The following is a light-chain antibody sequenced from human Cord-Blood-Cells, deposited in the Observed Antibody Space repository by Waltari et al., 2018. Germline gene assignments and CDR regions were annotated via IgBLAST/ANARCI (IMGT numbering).Light chain of an antibody. V-gene: IGKV1-39*01. Sequence: DIQMTQSPSSLSASVGDRVTITCRASQSISSYLNWYQQKPGKAPKLLIYAASSLQSWVPSRFSGSGSGTDFTLTISSLQPEDFATYYCQHSYSTPWTFGQGTKVEIK. CDR1: QSISSY. CDR3: QHSYSTPWT. CDR2: AAS. J-gene: IGKJ1*01.